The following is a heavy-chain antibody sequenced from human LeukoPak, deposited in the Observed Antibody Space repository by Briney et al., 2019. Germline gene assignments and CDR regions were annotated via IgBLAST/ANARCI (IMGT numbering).Heavy chain of an antibody. CDR1: GGTFSSYT. V-gene: IGHV1-69*04. Sequence: SVKVSCKASGGTFSSYTISWVRQAPGQGPEWMGRIIPILGIANYAQKFHGRVTITADKSTSTANMELSSLRSENTAVYYCARDRGYCSGGSCYSSGNYYYYMDVWGKGTTVTVSS. CDR2: IIPILGIA. CDR3: ARDRGYCSGGSCYSSGNYYYYMDV. J-gene: IGHJ6*03. D-gene: IGHD2-15*01.